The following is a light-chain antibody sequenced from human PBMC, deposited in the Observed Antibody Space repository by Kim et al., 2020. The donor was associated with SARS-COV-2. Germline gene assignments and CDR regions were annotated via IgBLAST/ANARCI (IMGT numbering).Light chain of an antibody. CDR3: QQTYISPFT. CDR1: QNINSH. Sequence: ASVGDRVTITCRTSQNINSHLNWYHQKPGRAPKLLIYDASTLQGGVPSRFSGSGSETDFTLTISSLQPEDFATYFCQQTYISPFTFGPGTKVDIK. CDR2: DAS. V-gene: IGKV1-39*01. J-gene: IGKJ3*01.